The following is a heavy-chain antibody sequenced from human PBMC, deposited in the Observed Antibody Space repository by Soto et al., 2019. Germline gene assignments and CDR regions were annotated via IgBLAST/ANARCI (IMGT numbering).Heavy chain of an antibody. CDR1: EFTFSSYW. Sequence: PGGPLRLSCSSSEFTFSSYWMHWVVKAPGKGLVWVSRINSDGSSTSYADSAKGRFTISRDNAKNTLYLQMNSLRAEDTAVYYCAVAVAGPTAIGYWGQGTLVTVSS. CDR2: INSDGSST. V-gene: IGHV3-74*01. J-gene: IGHJ4*02. CDR3: AVAVAGPTAIGY. D-gene: IGHD6-19*01.